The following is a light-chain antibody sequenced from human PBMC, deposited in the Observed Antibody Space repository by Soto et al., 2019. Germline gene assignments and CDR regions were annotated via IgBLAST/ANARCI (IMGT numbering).Light chain of an antibody. J-gene: IGLJ1*01. CDR2: EGS. Sequence: QSALTQPASVSGSPGQSISISCTGPRSDVGTYKLVSWYQQYPGKAPKLMIHEGSKRPSGVSNRFSGSKSGNTASLTISGLQAEDEADYYCCSYAGSSTYVFGTGTKLTVL. CDR3: CSYAGSSTYV. V-gene: IGLV2-23*01. CDR1: RSDVGTYKL.